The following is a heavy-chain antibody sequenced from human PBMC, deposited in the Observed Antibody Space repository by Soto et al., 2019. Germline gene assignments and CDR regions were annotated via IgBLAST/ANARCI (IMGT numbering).Heavy chain of an antibody. V-gene: IGHV3-49*01. CDR3: TRDQGVEYTYYYDSSGYFAFDI. Sequence: GGSLRLSCTASGFTFGDYAMSWFRQAPGKGLEWVGFIRSKAYGGTTEYAASVKGRFTISRDGSKSIAYLQMNSLKTEDTAVYYCTRDQGVEYTYYYDSSGYFAFDIWGQGTMVTVSS. CDR1: GFTFGDYA. CDR2: IRSKAYGGTT. D-gene: IGHD3-22*01. J-gene: IGHJ3*02.